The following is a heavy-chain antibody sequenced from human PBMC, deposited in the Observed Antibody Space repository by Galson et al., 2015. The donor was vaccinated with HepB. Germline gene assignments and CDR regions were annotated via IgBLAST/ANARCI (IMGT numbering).Heavy chain of an antibody. J-gene: IGHJ4*02. CDR1: GFTFSSYA. V-gene: IGHV3-23*01. CDR2: ISGSGGST. CDR3: ASQRGGWIVGATDY. D-gene: IGHD1-26*01. Sequence: SLRLSCAASGFTFSSYAMSWVRQAPGKGLEWVSAISGSGGSTYYADSVKGRFTISRDNSKNTLYLQMNSLRAEDTAVYYCASQRGGWIVGATDYWGQGTLVTVPS.